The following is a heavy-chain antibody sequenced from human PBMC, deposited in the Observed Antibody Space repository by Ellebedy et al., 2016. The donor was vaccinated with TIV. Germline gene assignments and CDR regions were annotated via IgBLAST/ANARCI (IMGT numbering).Heavy chain of an antibody. Sequence: PGGSLRLSCAASGFTFSSYSMNWVRQAPGKGLEWVAVIWYDGRKKYYVDSVKVRFTISRDKSKNTLYLQMNSLRAEETAVYYCARDAAMVSYYGMDVWGQGTTVTVSS. J-gene: IGHJ6*02. CDR1: GFTFSSYS. CDR2: IWYDGRKK. V-gene: IGHV3-33*08. D-gene: IGHD5-18*01. CDR3: ARDAAMVSYYGMDV.